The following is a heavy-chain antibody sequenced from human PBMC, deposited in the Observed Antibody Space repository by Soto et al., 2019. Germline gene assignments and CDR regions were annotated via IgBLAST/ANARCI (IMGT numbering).Heavy chain of an antibody. CDR3: ARDPHEFWTSYWFDP. CDR2: ISAYDGNT. V-gene: IGHV1-18*01. J-gene: IGHJ5*02. CDR1: GYPFNTYG. D-gene: IGHD3-3*01. Sequence: GASVKVSCKTSGYPFNTYGINWVRQAPGQGLELMGWISAYDGNTTYAEKFQGRVTLTTDTSTSTAYMELRSLRSDDTAIYYCARDPHEFWTSYWFDPWGQGTPVTVSS.